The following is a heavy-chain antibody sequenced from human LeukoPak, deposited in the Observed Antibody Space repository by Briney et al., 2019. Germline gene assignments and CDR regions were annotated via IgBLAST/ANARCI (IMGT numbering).Heavy chain of an antibody. CDR2: IYYSGST. V-gene: IGHV4-39*07. J-gene: IGHJ5*02. CDR1: GGSISSSSYY. D-gene: IGHD6-6*01. CDR3: ARAVRAGSSKLNWFDP. Sequence: SETLSLTCTVSGGSISSSSYYWGWIRQPPGKGLEWIGSIYYSGSTYYNPSLKSRVTISVDTSKNQFSLKLSSVTAADTAVYYCARAVRAGSSKLNWFDPWGQGTLVTVSS.